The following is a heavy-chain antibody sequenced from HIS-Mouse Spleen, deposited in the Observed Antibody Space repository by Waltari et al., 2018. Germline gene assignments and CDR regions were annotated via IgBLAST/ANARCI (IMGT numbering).Heavy chain of an antibody. CDR1: GGSFSSTSYY. CDR3: AREIPYSSSWYDWYFDL. Sequence: QLQLPASGPGLVTPSETLSLTCTVPGGSFSSTSYYWSWIRQPPGKGLEWIGSIYYSGSTYYNPSLKSRVTISVDTSKNQFSLKLSSVTAADTAVYYCAREIPYSSSWYDWYFDLWGRGTLVTVSS. CDR2: IYYSGST. D-gene: IGHD6-13*01. V-gene: IGHV4-39*07. J-gene: IGHJ2*01.